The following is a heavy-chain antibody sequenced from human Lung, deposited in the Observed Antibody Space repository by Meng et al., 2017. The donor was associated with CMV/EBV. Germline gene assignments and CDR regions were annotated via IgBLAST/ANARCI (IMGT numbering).Heavy chain of an antibody. D-gene: IGHD2-2*01. CDR2: IHHAGGYK. Sequence: SCAASGFSFGIYGMDWVRQAPGKGLEWVAYIHHAGGYKQYADSVMGRFTISRDNSKNTLSLQMNSLRGEDTALYFCAKVSAGNCATASCPPVSWXQGTLVTVSS. CDR3: AKVSAGNCATASCPPVS. CDR1: GFSFGIYG. V-gene: IGHV3-30*02. J-gene: IGHJ5*02.